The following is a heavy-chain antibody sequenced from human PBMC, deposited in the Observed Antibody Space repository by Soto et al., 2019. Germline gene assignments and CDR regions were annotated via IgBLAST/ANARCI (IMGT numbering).Heavy chain of an antibody. J-gene: IGHJ6*02. V-gene: IGHV1-69*02. D-gene: IGHD3-22*01. CDR1: GGTFTTYT. Sequence: SVKVSCKASGGTFTTYTVNWVRQAPGQGLEWKGRIIPILGIANYAQRFQGRVTITVDRSTRAVYMELNSLRSEDTAVYYCARGGSTMIVDYYYGLVVWGQGTTVTVSS. CDR2: IIPILGIA. CDR3: ARGGSTMIVDYYYGLVV.